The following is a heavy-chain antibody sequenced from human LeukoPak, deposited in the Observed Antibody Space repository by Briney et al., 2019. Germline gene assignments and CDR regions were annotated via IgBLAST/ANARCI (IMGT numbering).Heavy chain of an antibody. D-gene: IGHD2-8*01. V-gene: IGHV1-18*01. CDR3: ARDCSNGVCYPRDY. CDR2: ITTYNGDK. Sequence: ASVKVSCKASVYTLSGYGISWLRQAPGQGLEWVGWITTYNGDKKYSEKFQGRTTMTTDTSTSTYYMELRSLRSDDTAIYYCARDCSNGVCYPRDYWGQGTLVIVST. CDR1: VYTLSGYG. J-gene: IGHJ4*02.